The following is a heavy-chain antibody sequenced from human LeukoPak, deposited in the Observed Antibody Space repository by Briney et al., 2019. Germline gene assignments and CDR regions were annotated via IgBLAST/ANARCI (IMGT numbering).Heavy chain of an antibody. CDR3: AKDRRYCSSTSCYDAYDAFDI. V-gene: IGHV3-23*01. CDR2: ISGSGDST. CDR1: GFTFSSYA. D-gene: IGHD2-2*01. J-gene: IGHJ3*02. Sequence: GGSLRLSCAASGFTFSSYAMSWVRQAPGKGLEWVSAISGSGDSTYYADSVKGRFTISRDNSKNTLYLQMNSLRAEDTAVYYCAKDRRYCSSTSCYDAYDAFDIWGQGTMVTVSS.